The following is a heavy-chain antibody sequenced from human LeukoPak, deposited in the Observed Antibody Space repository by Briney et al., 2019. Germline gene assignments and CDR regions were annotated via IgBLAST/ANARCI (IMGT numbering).Heavy chain of an antibody. CDR2: IYPGDSDT. CDR3: ARYLHICYQNDAFDI. D-gene: IGHD2-8*01. CDR1: GYSFTSYW. V-gene: IGHV5-51*01. J-gene: IGHJ3*02. Sequence: GESLKISCKGSGYSFTSYWIGWVRQLPGKGLEWMGIIYPGDSDTRYSPSFQGQVTISADKSISTAYLQWSSLKASDTAMYYCARYLHICYQNDAFDIWGQGTMVTVSS.